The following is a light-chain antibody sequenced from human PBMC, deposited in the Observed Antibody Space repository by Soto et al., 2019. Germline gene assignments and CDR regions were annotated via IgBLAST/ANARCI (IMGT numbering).Light chain of an antibody. CDR2: DAS. J-gene: IGKJ1*01. CDR1: QSISSW. Sequence: IQLSQSPSTLPASVGDRVASTCRASQSISSWLAWYQHKPGKAPKLLIYDASNLDSGVPSRFSGSGSGTEFSLTISNLQPDDCATYYCQQYENYWTFGQGTKVDIK. CDR3: QQYENYWT. V-gene: IGKV1-5*01.